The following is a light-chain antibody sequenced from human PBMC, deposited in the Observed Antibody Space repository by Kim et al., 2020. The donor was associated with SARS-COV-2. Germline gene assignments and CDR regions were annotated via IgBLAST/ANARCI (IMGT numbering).Light chain of an antibody. Sequence: SLGERATVACRASQYISRKYLAWYQHKSGRPPRLLIYGASSRATGIPGRFSGSVSGTEYTLTISSVEPDDSAVYFCQQYGMTPVTFGQGTRLEIK. J-gene: IGKJ5*01. V-gene: IGKV3-20*01. CDR3: QQYGMTPVT. CDR2: GAS. CDR1: QYISRKY.